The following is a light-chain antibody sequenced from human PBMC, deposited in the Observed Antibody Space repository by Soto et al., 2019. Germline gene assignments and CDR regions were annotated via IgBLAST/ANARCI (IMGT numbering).Light chain of an antibody. Sequence: QAVVTQPASVSGSPGQSITISCTGTSSDVGGYNYVSWFQQYPGKAPKLMIYDVSTRPSGVSNRFSGSKSGNTASLTISGLQAEDEADYYCSSYTTTDTYVFGTGTKVTVL. V-gene: IGLV2-14*01. CDR1: SSDVGGYNY. CDR2: DVS. CDR3: SSYTTTDTYV. J-gene: IGLJ1*01.